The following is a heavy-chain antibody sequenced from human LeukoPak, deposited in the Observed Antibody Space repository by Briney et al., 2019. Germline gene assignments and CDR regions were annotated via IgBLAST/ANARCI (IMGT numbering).Heavy chain of an antibody. D-gene: IGHD1-26*01. V-gene: IGHV4-61*10. CDR1: GDSISSGDYY. Sequence: PSQTLSLTCTVSGDSISSGDYYWSWIRQPAGKGLEWIGYIYYSGSTSYNPSLKSRVTISVDTSKKQFSLKLSSVTAADTAFYYCARYIVSYPHDAFDIWGQGTMVTVSS. CDR3: ARYIVSYPHDAFDI. CDR2: IYYSGST. J-gene: IGHJ3*02.